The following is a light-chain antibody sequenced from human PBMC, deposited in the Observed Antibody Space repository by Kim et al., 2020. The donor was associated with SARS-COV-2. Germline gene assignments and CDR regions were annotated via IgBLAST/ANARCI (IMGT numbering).Light chain of an antibody. CDR1: TGAVTSGHY. V-gene: IGLV7-46*01. Sequence: QAVVTQEPSLTVSPGGTGTLTCGSSTGAVTSGHYPYWVQQKPGQAPRTLIYDTSNKHSWTPARFSGSLLGGKAALTLSGAQPEDEAEYYCLLSYSGARPVVFGGGTQLTVL. CDR2: DTS. J-gene: IGLJ2*01. CDR3: LLSYSGARPVV.